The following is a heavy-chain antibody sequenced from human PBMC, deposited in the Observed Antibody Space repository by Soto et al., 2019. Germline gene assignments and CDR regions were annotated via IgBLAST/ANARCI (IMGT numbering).Heavy chain of an antibody. CDR2: IYFTGNT. V-gene: IGHV4-39*01. D-gene: IGHD6-25*01. Sequence: SETLSLTCSASGGSITSSSHFWGWVRQPPGKGLEWIGPIYFTGNTYYTPSLKRRLTMSIDTSKNEFSLRLNSVTAADTAVYYCAGQTFTIAAASYGRSNWFDPWGPGTLVTVSS. J-gene: IGHJ5*02. CDR3: AGQTFTIAAASYGRSNWFDP. CDR1: GGSITSSSHF.